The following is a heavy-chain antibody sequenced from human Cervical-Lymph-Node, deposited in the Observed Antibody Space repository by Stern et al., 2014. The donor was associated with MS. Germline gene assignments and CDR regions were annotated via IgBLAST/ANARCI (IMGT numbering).Heavy chain of an antibody. D-gene: IGHD5/OR15-5a*01. CDR2: IISIEGF. Sequence: QLQLQESGPGLVKPSQTLSLTCTVSGGSISSGSHYWSWIRQPAGKGLEWVGRIISIEGFDYTPSFKGRVTMSVDTSKDQFSLELTSVTAADTAMYYCAREWIYEVSWFDSWGQGSLVIVSS. V-gene: IGHV4-61*02. CDR3: AREWIYEVSWFDS. J-gene: IGHJ5*01. CDR1: GGSISSGSHY.